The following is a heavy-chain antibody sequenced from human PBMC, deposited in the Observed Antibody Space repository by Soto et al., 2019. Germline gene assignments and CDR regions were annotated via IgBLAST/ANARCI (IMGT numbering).Heavy chain of an antibody. CDR3: AKDRAPKGFTYYDFWSGYAYGMDV. CDR1: GFTFSSYA. Sequence: PGGSLRLSCAASGFTFSSYAMSWVRQAPGKGLEWVSAISGSGGSTYYADSAKGRFTISRDNSKNTLYLQMNSQRAEDTAVYYCAKDRAPKGFTYYDFWSGYAYGMDVWGQGTTVTVSS. CDR2: ISGSGGST. J-gene: IGHJ6*02. V-gene: IGHV3-23*01. D-gene: IGHD3-3*01.